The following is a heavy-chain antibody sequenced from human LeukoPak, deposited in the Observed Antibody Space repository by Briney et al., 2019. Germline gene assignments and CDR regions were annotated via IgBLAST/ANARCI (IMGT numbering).Heavy chain of an antibody. CDR2: IYYSGST. CDR1: GGSISSYY. V-gene: IGHV4-59*01. D-gene: IGHD3-22*01. CDR3: ARSPYYYDSSGYYEFDY. Sequence: PSETLSLTCTVSGGSISSYYWSWIRQPPGKGLEWIGYIYYSGSTNYNPSLKSRVTISVDTSKNQFSLKLSSVTAADTAVYYCARSPYYYDSSGYYEFDYWGQGTLVTVPS. J-gene: IGHJ4*02.